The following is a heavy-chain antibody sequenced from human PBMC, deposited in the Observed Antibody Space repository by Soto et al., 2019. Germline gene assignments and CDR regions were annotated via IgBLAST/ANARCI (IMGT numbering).Heavy chain of an antibody. Sequence: QVQLVQSGAEVKKSGASVKVSCKPSGYSFSDYFIPWVRQATGQGLAWVAWINPKTAATNYVKKFQGGVSLTWVTSYTTAYMELTRLRPYDTAVYYCARSKWGLNYYNGMDVWGQGTKVIVSS. J-gene: IGHJ6*02. CDR1: GYSFSDYF. CDR3: ARSKWGLNYYNGMDV. CDR2: INPKTAAT. D-gene: IGHD1-26*01. V-gene: IGHV1-2*02.